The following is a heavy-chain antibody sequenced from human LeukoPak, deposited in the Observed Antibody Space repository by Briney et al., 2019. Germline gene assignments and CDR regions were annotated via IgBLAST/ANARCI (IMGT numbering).Heavy chain of an antibody. J-gene: IGHJ6*04. D-gene: IGHD5-12*01. CDR3: AKDKEYSGFGPILSGYYYGMDV. V-gene: IGHV3-43D*04. CDR2: ISWDGGST. Sequence: PGGSLRLSCAASGFTFDDYAMHWVCQAPGKGLEWVSLISWDGGSTYYADSVKGRFTISRDNSRHTLYLQMNSLGAEDTALYYCAKDKEYSGFGPILSGYYYGMDVWGKGTTVTVSS. CDR1: GFTFDDYA.